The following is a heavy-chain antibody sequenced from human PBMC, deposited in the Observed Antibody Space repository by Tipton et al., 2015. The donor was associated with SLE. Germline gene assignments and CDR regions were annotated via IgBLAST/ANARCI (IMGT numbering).Heavy chain of an antibody. V-gene: IGHV4-59*11. CDR2: IFYTGST. CDR1: GVSFTSHY. J-gene: IGHJ4*02. D-gene: IGHD3-22*01. CDR3: ARGRNSAYYYYFDY. Sequence: LACTVSGVSFTSHYWSWIRQPPGKGLEWIGYIFYTGSTTYNPSLKSRVTISIDTPRNQISLRLTSVTAADTAMYYCARGRNSAYYYYFDYWGPGTLVTV.